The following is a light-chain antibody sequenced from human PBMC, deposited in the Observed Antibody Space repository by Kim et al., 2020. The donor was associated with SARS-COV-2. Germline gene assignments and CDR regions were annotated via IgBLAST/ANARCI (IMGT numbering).Light chain of an antibody. CDR1: QGIANY. CDR3: LQHNMYPWT. CDR2: AVS. Sequence: DIQLTQSPSAVSAAVGDRVTITCRTSQGIANYLAWFQQKPGNVPKRLIYAVSDLQSGVPSRFSGSLSGTEFTLTISSLQPEDSATYYCLQHNMYPWTFGQGTKVDIK. J-gene: IGKJ1*01. V-gene: IGKV1-17*03.